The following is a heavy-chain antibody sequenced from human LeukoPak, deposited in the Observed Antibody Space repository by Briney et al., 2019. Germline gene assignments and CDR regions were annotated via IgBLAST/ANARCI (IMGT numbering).Heavy chain of an antibody. CDR1: GFTFSSYG. J-gene: IGHJ5*02. V-gene: IGHV3-30*02. D-gene: IGHD6-19*01. CDR3: AKDPSSGWYLKGWFDP. Sequence: QSGGSLRLSCAASGFTFSSYGMHWVRQAPGKGLEWVAFIRYDGSNKYYADSVKGRFTISRDNSKNTLYLQMNSLRAEDTAVYYCAKDPSSGWYLKGWFDPWGQGTLVTVSS. CDR2: IRYDGSNK.